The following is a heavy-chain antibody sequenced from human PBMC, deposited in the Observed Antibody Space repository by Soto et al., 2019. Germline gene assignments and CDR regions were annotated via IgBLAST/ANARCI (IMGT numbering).Heavy chain of an antibody. J-gene: IGHJ3*02. D-gene: IGHD2-15*01. Sequence: PSETLSLTCAVSGGSISSGGYSWSWIRQPPGKGLEWIGYIYHSGSTYYNPSLKSRVTISVDRSKNQFSLKLSSVTAADTAVYYCVREARWSGGSCRHAFDIWGQGTMVTVSS. V-gene: IGHV4-30-2*01. CDR3: VREARWSGGSCRHAFDI. CDR1: GGSISSGGYS. CDR2: IYHSGST.